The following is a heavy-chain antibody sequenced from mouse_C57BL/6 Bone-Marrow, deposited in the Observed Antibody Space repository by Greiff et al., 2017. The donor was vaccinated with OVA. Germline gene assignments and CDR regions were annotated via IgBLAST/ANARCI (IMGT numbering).Heavy chain of an antibody. V-gene: IGHV1-81*01. CDR1: GYTFTSYG. D-gene: IGHD3-1*01. CDR3: ARWGSTWAMDY. J-gene: IGHJ4*01. Sequence: VQLQQSGAELARPGASVKLSCKASGYTFTSYGISWVKQRTGQGLEWIGEIYPRSGNTYYNEKFKGKATLTADKSSSTEYMELRSLTSEDSAVYFCARWGSTWAMDYWGQGTSVTVSS. CDR2: IYPRSGNT.